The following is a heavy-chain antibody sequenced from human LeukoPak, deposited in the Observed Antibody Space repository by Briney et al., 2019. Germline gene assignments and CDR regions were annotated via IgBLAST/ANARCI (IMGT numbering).Heavy chain of an antibody. J-gene: IGHJ6*02. V-gene: IGHV4-39*02. CDR2: IYYSGST. D-gene: IGHD3-3*01. Sequence: SETLSLTCTVSGGSISSSSYHWGWIRQPPGKGLEWIGSIYYSGSTYYNPSLKSRVTISVDTSKNQFSLKLSSVTAADTAVYYCARDVSDFWSGYVEYYYYGMDVWGQGTTVTVSS. CDR3: ARDVSDFWSGYVEYYYYGMDV. CDR1: GGSISSSSYH.